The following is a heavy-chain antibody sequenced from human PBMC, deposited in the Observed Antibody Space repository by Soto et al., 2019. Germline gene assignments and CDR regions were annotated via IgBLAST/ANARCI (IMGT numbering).Heavy chain of an antibody. D-gene: IGHD1-1*01. Sequence: ASVKVSCKASGYTFTSYGISWVRQAPGQGLEWVGWISAYNGNTNYAQKLQGRVTMTTDTSTSTAYMELRSLRPDDTAVYYCARDIYRLERHHHSHFDPWGQGTLVTVSS. CDR1: GYTFTSYG. CDR2: ISAYNGNT. V-gene: IGHV1-18*01. J-gene: IGHJ5*02. CDR3: ARDIYRLERHHHSHFDP.